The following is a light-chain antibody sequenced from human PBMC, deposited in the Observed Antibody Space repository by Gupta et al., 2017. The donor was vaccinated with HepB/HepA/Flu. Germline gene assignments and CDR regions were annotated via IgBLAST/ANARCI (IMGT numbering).Light chain of an antibody. CDR1: RSNIGNDH. Sequence: QSVLTQPPSMSAAAGQKVTISCSGSRSNIGNDHVSCYPHKPETTPHLLIYENNKRPGGLPDRFSGSKSGTTATLIITVRVTEDEADYYCATWDTSMCGVFGGGTRLTVL. CDR3: ATWDTSMCGV. CDR2: ENN. J-gene: IGLJ3*02. V-gene: IGLV1-51*02.